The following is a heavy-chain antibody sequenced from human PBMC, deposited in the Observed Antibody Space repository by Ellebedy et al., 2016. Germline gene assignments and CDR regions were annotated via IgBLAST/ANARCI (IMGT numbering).Heavy chain of an antibody. J-gene: IGHJ6*02. CDR3: ARDPDSSSWYGSGMDV. Sequence: GESLKISCAASGSTFSSYSMNWVRQAPGKGLEWVSYISSSSSTIYYADSVEGRFTISRDNAKNSLYLQMNSLRAEDTAVYYCARDPDSSSWYGSGMDVWGQGTTVTVSS. V-gene: IGHV3-48*01. CDR2: ISSSSSTI. D-gene: IGHD6-13*01. CDR1: GSTFSSYS.